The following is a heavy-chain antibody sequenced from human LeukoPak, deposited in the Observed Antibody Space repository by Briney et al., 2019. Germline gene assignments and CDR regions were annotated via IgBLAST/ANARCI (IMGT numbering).Heavy chain of an antibody. CDR2: ISSSSTYI. Sequence: AGYLSFYCAASGFTFSRYSMNWVGQAPGHGLEWVSVISSSSTYIHYADSVKGRFTISRDHAKNSLDLQKNSLRADDTAVYYCARDQFGEGNWFDPWGQGTLVTVSS. J-gene: IGHJ5*02. CDR3: ARDQFGEGNWFDP. V-gene: IGHV3-21*01. CDR1: GFTFSRYS. D-gene: IGHD3-10*01.